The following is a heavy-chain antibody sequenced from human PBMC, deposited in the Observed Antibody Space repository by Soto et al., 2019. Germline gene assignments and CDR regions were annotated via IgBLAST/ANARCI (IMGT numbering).Heavy chain of an antibody. CDR3: AKEVAITTFFDY. Sequence: GGSLRLSCAASGFTFSDYYMSWIRQAPGKGLEWVSYISSSSSYTNYADSVKGRFTISRDNAKNSLYLQMNSLRAEDTAVYYCAKEVAITTFFDYWGQGTLVTVSS. D-gene: IGHD3-22*01. V-gene: IGHV3-11*06. J-gene: IGHJ4*02. CDR1: GFTFSDYY. CDR2: ISSSSSYT.